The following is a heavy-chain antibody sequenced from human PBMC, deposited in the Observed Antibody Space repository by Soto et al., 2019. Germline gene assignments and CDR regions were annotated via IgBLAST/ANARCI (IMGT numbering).Heavy chain of an antibody. CDR2: IRSSSSDT. Sequence: GGSLRLSCAASGFTFSDYSMNWVRQAPGKGLEWVSNIRSSSSDTYYADSVKGRFTIFRDNAKNSLYLQMNSLRDEDTAVYYCARDNLRTVTTIDFWGLGTLVTVSS. CDR1: GFTFSDYS. V-gene: IGHV3-48*02. J-gene: IGHJ4*02. D-gene: IGHD4-17*01. CDR3: ARDNLRTVTTIDF.